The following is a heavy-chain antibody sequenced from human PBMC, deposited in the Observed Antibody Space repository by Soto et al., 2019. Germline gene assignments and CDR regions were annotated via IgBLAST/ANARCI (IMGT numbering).Heavy chain of an antibody. D-gene: IGHD6-19*01. V-gene: IGHV3-23*01. CDR1: GFTFSSYA. CDR2: ISGSGGST. J-gene: IGHJ6*03. Sequence: PGGSLRLSCAASGFTFSSYAMSWVRQAPGKGLEWVSAISGSGGSTYYADSVKGRSTISRDNSKNTLYLQMNSLRAEDTAVYYCAKSLAVAGPPRGYYYMDVWGKGTTVTVSS. CDR3: AKSLAVAGPPRGYYYMDV.